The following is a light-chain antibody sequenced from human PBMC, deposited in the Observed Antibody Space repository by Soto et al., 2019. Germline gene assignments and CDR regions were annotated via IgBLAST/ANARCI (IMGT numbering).Light chain of an antibody. J-gene: IGKJ2*03. V-gene: IGKV3-15*01. CDR1: QDVSTN. CDR2: GAS. Sequence: ETVMTQSPDTLSVSPGESDTLSCRASQDVSTNLAWFHQKPGQTPRLVLYGASKRATGIPARFSGSGSGRHYTLTISSLQSEDFGVDYCQHYNNWPPYSFGQGTNVEIK. CDR3: QHYNNWPPYS.